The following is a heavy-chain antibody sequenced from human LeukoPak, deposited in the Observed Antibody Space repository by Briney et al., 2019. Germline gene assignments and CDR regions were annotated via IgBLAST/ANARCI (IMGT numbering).Heavy chain of an antibody. V-gene: IGHV4-4*07. CDR3: ARTYGDYGYWYFDL. J-gene: IGHJ2*01. Sequence: SETLSLTCTVSGGSISSYYWSWIRQPAGKGLEWIARIYTSGSTNYNPSLKSRVTMSVDTSKNQFSLKLSSGTAADAAVYYCARTYGDYGYWYFDLWGRGTLVTVSS. D-gene: IGHD4-17*01. CDR2: IYTSGST. CDR1: GGSISSYY.